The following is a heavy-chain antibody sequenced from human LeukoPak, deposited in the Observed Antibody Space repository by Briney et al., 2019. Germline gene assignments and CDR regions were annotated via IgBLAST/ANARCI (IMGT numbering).Heavy chain of an antibody. V-gene: IGHV4-59*01. D-gene: IGHD3-22*01. Sequence: PSETLSLTCTVSGGSISSYYWSWIRQPPGKGLEWIGYIYYSGSTNYNPSLKSRATISVDTSKNQFSLKLSSVTAADTAVYYCARMSGYYDSSGYLDAFDIWGQGTMVTVSS. CDR1: GGSISSYY. J-gene: IGHJ3*02. CDR2: IYYSGST. CDR3: ARMSGYYDSSGYLDAFDI.